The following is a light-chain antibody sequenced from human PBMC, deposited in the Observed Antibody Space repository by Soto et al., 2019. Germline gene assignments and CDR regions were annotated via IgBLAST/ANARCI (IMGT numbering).Light chain of an antibody. CDR2: WAS. Sequence: DIVMTQSPDSLAESLGERATTNCKSSQSVLYSSNNKNNLAWYQQRPGQPPKLLIYWASTRESGVPDRFSGSGCGAEFALTITSLQAEDVAIYYCQQYESTPPTFGQGTKFEIK. V-gene: IGKV4-1*01. CDR1: QSVLYSSNNKNN. CDR3: QQYESTPPT. J-gene: IGKJ2*01.